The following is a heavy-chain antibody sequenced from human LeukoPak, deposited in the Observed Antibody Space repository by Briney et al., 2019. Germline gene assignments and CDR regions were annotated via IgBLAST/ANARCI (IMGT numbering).Heavy chain of an antibody. CDR1: GGSISSSSYY. D-gene: IGHD3-3*01. CDR3: ARVVPNTIFGKGGFDY. J-gene: IGHJ4*02. Sequence: TSETLSLTCTVSGGSISSSSYYWGWIRQPPGKGLEWIGSIYYSGSTYYNPSLKSRVTISVDTSKNQFSLKLSSVTAADTAVYYCARVVPNTIFGKGGFDYWGQGTLVTVSS. CDR2: IYYSGST. V-gene: IGHV4-39*07.